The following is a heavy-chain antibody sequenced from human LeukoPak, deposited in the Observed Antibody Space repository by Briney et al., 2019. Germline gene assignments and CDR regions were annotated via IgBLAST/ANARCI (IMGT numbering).Heavy chain of an antibody. CDR1: GGSFSGYY. J-gene: IGHJ5*02. V-gene: IGHV4-34*01. D-gene: IGHD6-6*01. CDR2: INHSGST. CDR3: ARGSIAARNWFDP. Sequence: KPSETLSLTCAVYGGSFSGYYWSWIRQPPGKGLEWIGEINHSGSTNYNPSLKSRVTISVDTSKNQFSLKLSSVTAADTAVYYCARGSIAARNWFDPWGQGTLVTVSS.